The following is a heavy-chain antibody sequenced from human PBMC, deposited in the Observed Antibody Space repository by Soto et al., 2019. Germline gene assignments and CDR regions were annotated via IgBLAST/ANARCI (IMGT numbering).Heavy chain of an antibody. V-gene: IGHV1-69*04. CDR3: ARDLAAAAY. Sequence: GASVKVSCKASGGTFSSYTISWVRQAPGQGLEWMGRIIPILGIANYAQKFQGRVTVTRDTSTSTVYLELSSLRSDDTAVYYCARDLAAAAYWGQGTLVTVSS. CDR2: IIPILGIA. D-gene: IGHD6-13*01. CDR1: GGTFSSYT. J-gene: IGHJ4*02.